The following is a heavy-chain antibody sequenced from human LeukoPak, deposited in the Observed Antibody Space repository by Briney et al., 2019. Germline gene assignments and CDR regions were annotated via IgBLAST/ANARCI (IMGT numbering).Heavy chain of an antibody. J-gene: IGHJ4*02. Sequence: PGGSLRLSCAASGFTFSSYAMRWVRQAPGKGLYWVSAISGSGTGTYYADSVKGRFTISRDNSKNTLYLQMNSLRAEDTAVYYCAKEGGTGTRFDYWGQGTLVTVSS. CDR1: GFTFSSYA. V-gene: IGHV3-23*01. CDR2: ISGSGTGT. CDR3: AKEGGTGTRFDY. D-gene: IGHD1-7*01.